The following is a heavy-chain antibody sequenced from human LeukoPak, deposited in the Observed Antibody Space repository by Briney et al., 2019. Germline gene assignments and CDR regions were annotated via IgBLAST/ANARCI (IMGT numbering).Heavy chain of an antibody. CDR1: GFTFSSYA. D-gene: IGHD6-13*01. CDR2: ISYDGSNK. Sequence: PGRSLRLSCAASGFTFSSYAMHWVRQAPGKGLEWVAVISYDGSNKYYADSVKGRFTISRDNSKNTLYLQMNSLRAEDTAVYYCAKDAGVSPYSSNWNDYWGQGTPVTVSS. CDR3: AKDAGVSPYSSNWNDY. J-gene: IGHJ4*02. V-gene: IGHV3-30*07.